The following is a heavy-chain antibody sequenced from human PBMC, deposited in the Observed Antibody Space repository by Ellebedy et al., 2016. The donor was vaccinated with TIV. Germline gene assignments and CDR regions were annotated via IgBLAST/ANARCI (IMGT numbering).Heavy chain of an antibody. J-gene: IGHJ4*02. Sequence: GESLKISCAASGFTFSTYWMNWVRQAPGKGLEWVAKINPLGSQKSYVDSVKGRFTISRDNAENSLFLEMNSLRVEDTAVYYCAAEAWWRLDSWGQGTLVTVSS. CDR2: INPLGSQK. CDR1: GFTFSTYW. V-gene: IGHV3-7*01. CDR3: AAEAWWRLDS. D-gene: IGHD2-15*01.